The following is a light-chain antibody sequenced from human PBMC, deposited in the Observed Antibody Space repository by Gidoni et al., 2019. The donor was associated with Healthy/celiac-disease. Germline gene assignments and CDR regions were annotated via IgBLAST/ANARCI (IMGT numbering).Light chain of an antibody. CDR3: QQPFT. J-gene: IGKJ3*01. Sequence: DIQLTQSPSFLSASVGDRVTITCRASQGISSYLAWYQQKPGKAPKLLIYAASTLQSGVPSRFSGSGSGTEFTLTTSSLQPEDFATYYCQQPFTFGPGTKVDIK. CDR2: AAS. V-gene: IGKV1-9*01. CDR1: QGISSY.